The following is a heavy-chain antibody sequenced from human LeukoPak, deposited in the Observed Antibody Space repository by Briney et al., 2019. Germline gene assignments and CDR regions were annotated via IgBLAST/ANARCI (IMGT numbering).Heavy chain of an antibody. D-gene: IGHD3-10*01. CDR1: GFTFSSYA. Sequence: GGSLRLSCAASGFTFSSYAMSWVRQAPGKGLEWVSAISGSGGSTYYADSVKGRFTISRDNSKNTLYLQMNSLRAEDTAVYYCAGNSGSYLLFDYWGQGTLVTVSS. CDR3: AGNSGSYLLFDY. J-gene: IGHJ4*02. V-gene: IGHV3-23*01. CDR2: ISGSGGST.